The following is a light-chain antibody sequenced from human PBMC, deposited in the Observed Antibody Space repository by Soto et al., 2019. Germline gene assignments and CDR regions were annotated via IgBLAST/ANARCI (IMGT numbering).Light chain of an antibody. CDR1: QSVTGSK. CDR2: GAS. CDR3: QQYGNSPFT. V-gene: IGKV3-20*01. Sequence: EIVLTQSPGPLSLSPGTRATLSCRASQSVTGSKLAWYQQRPGQAPRLLIYGASTRATDIPARFSGSGSGTNYTLTISGLEPKDFALYFCQQYGNSPFTFGQGTKLDIK. J-gene: IGKJ2*01.